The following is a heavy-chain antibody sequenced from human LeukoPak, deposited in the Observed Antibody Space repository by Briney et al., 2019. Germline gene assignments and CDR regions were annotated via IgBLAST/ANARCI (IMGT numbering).Heavy chain of an antibody. CDR1: GDSISTYY. CDR2: IYRSGST. J-gene: IGHJ4*02. D-gene: IGHD2-15*01. V-gene: IGHV4-59*01. CDR3: ARIPCSGGSCYSAEYYFDY. Sequence: SETLSLTCTVSGDSISTYYWSWIRQPPGKGLEWIGYIYRSGSTEYTPSLKSRVTISVDTSKNQFSLKLSSLTAADTAVYYCARIPCSGGSCYSAEYYFDYWGQGTLVTVSS.